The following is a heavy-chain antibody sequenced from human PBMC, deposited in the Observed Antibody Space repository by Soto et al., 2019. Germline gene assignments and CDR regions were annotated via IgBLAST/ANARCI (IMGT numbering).Heavy chain of an antibody. CDR3: ARAYYDFWRGDYYYGMDV. D-gene: IGHD3-3*01. CDR1: GFTFSSYA. V-gene: IGHV3-30-3*01. J-gene: IGHJ6*02. CDR2: ISYDGSNK. Sequence: PGGSLRLSCAASGFTFSSYAMHWVRQAPGKGLEWVAVISYDGSNKYYADSVKGRFTISRDNSKNTLYLQMNSLRAEDTAVYYCARAYYDFWRGDYYYGMDVWGQGTTVTVSS.